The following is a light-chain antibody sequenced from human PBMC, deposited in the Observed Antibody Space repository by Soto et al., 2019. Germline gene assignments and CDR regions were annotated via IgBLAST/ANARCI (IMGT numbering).Light chain of an antibody. Sequence: DIQRTQSPSSLSASLGDRFTITCRASQSISSYLNWYQQKPGKAPKLLIYAASSLQSGVPSRFSGSGSGTDFTLTISSLQPEDFATYYCQQSYSTPRTFGQGTKVDI. CDR1: QSISSY. CDR3: QQSYSTPRT. J-gene: IGKJ1*01. V-gene: IGKV1-39*01. CDR2: AAS.